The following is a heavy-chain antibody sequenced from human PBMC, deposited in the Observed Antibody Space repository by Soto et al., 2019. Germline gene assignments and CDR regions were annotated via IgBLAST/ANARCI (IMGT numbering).Heavy chain of an antibody. J-gene: IGHJ6*02. V-gene: IGHV1-69*01. Sequence: QVQLVQSGAEVKKPGSSVKVSCKASGGTFSSYAISWVRQAPGQGLEWMGGIIPIFGTANYAQKFQGRVTITADESTSTDYMELSSLRSEDTAVYYCAGADSYGYGLFYYYYYGMDVWGQGTTVTVSS. CDR3: AGADSYGYGLFYYYYYGMDV. CDR1: GGTFSSYA. D-gene: IGHD5-18*01. CDR2: IIPIFGTA.